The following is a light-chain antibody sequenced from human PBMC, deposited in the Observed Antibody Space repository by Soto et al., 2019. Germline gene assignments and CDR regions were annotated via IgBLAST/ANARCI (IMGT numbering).Light chain of an antibody. CDR3: SSYTSSSLYV. J-gene: IGLJ1*01. CDR1: SSDVGGYNY. CDR2: DVS. V-gene: IGLV2-14*01. Sequence: QSALTQPVSVSGSPGQSITISCTGTSSDVGGYNYVSWYQQHPGKAPKLMIYDVSNRPSGVSNRFSGSKSGNTASLTISGLQAEDEADYYCSSYTSSSLYVFGTGTQLTVL.